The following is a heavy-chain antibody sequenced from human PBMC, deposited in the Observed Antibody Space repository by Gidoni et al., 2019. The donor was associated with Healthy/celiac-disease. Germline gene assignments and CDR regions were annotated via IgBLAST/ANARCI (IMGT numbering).Heavy chain of an antibody. J-gene: IGHJ4*02. CDR3: ARDRYCSSTSCQKPFDY. D-gene: IGHD2-2*01. Sequence: EVQLVESGGGLVQPGGSLRLSCASSGFTFSSYSMNWVRQAPGKGLEWVSYISSSSSTIYYAASVKGRFTISRDNAKNSLYLQMNSLRDEDTAVYYCARDRYCSSTSCQKPFDYWGQGTLVTVSS. CDR1: GFTFSSYS. CDR2: ISSSSSTI. V-gene: IGHV3-48*02.